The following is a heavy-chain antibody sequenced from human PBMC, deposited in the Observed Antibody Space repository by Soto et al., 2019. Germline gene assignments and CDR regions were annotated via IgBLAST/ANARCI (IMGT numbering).Heavy chain of an antibody. CDR1: GFTFTSSA. D-gene: IGHD2-21*02. Sequence: QMQLVQSGPEVKKPGTSVKVSCKASGFTFTSSAVQWVRQARGQRLEWIGWIVVGSGNTNYAQKFQERVTITRDMSTSTAYMELSSLRSEDTAVYYCAAPGYGGNYYWYFDLWGRGTLVTVSS. CDR2: IVVGSGNT. CDR3: AAPGYGGNYYWYFDL. J-gene: IGHJ2*01. V-gene: IGHV1-58*01.